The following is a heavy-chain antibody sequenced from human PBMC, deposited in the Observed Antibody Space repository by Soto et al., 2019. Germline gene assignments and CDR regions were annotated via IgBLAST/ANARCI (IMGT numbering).Heavy chain of an antibody. Sequence: SVKVSCKASGGTFSSYAISWVRQAPGQGLEWMGGIIPIFGTANYAQKFQGRVTITADESTSTAYMELSSLRSEDTAVYYCASRAYGGNSGVPYYYGMDVWGQGTTVTVSS. J-gene: IGHJ6*02. V-gene: IGHV1-69*13. CDR3: ASRAYGGNSGVPYYYGMDV. CDR1: GGTFSSYA. D-gene: IGHD2-21*02. CDR2: IIPIFGTA.